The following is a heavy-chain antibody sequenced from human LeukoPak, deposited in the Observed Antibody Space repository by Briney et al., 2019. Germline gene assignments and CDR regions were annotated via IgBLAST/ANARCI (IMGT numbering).Heavy chain of an antibody. CDR2: ISSSSSYI. CDR1: GFTLSSYS. V-gene: IGHV3-21*01. Sequence: GGSLRLSCAASGFTLSSYSMNWVRQAPGKGLEWASSISSSSSYIYYADSVKGRFTISRDNAKTSLYLQMNSLRAEDTAVYYCASQVVTGYWGQGTLVTVSS. J-gene: IGHJ4*02. D-gene: IGHD3-22*01. CDR3: ASQVVTGY.